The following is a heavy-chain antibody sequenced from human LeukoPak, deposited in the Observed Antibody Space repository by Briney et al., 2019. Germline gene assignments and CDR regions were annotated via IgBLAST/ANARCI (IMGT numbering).Heavy chain of an antibody. V-gene: IGHV4-59*12. D-gene: IGHD3-10*01. CDR3: ARDGIDYYGSGRHFDY. CDR2: IYYSGST. Sequence: SETLSLTCTVSGGSISSYYWSWIRQPPGKGLEWIGYIYYSGSTNYNPSLKSRVTISVDTSKNQFSLKLSSVTAADTAVYYCARDGIDYYGSGRHFDYWGQGTLVTVSS. CDR1: GGSISSYY. J-gene: IGHJ4*02.